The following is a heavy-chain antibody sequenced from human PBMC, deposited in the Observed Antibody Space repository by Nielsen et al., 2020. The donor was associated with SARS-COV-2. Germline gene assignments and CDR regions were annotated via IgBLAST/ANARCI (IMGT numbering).Heavy chain of an antibody. CDR3: ARDGRYSSSPADY. J-gene: IGHJ4*02. Sequence: SVKVSCKASGGTFSSYAISWVRQAPGQGLEWMGGIIPIFGTANYAQKFQGRVTITRDTSASTAYMELSSLRSEDTAVYYCARDGRYSSSPADYWGQGTLVTVSS. CDR1: GGTFSSYA. CDR2: IIPIFGTA. D-gene: IGHD6-6*01. V-gene: IGHV1-69*05.